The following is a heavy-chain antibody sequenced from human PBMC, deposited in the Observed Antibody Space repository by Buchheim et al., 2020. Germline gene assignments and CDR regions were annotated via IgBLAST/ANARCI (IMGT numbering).Heavy chain of an antibody. CDR3: ARSRTAGTYYFDY. CDR1: GFSFSSYT. D-gene: IGHD6-19*01. Sequence: EVQLVESGGGLVQPGGSLRLSCAASGFSFSSYTMNWARQAPGKGLGWVSYIGSSGSAKYYADSVKGRFTISRDNANNSLYLQMNSLRVEDTAVYYCARSRTAGTYYFDYWGQGAL. V-gene: IGHV3-48*01. CDR2: IGSSGSAK. J-gene: IGHJ4*02.